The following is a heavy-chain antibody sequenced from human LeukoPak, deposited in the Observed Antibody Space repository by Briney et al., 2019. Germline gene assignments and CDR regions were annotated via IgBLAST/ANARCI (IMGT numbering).Heavy chain of an antibody. Sequence: ASVKVSCKASGYTFTSYDINWVRQATGQGLEWMGWMNPNSGNTGYAQKFQGRVTMTRSTSISTAYMELSSLRSEDTAVYYCARGALLWFGELLYYYFDYWGQGTLVTVSS. CDR3: ARGALLWFGELLYYYFDY. D-gene: IGHD3-10*01. CDR1: GYTFTSYD. V-gene: IGHV1-8*01. J-gene: IGHJ4*02. CDR2: MNPNSGNT.